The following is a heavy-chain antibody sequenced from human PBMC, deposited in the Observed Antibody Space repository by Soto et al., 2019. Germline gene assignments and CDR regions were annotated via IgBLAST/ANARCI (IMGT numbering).Heavy chain of an antibody. CDR3: ASTTASYYDILTGSGSAFDI. Sequence: SSETLSLTCTVSGGSISSYYWSWIRQPPGKGLEWIGYIYYSGSTNYNPSLKSRVTISVDTSKNQFSLKLSSVTAADTAVYYCASTTASYYDILTGSGSAFDIWGQGTMVT. D-gene: IGHD3-9*01. CDR2: IYYSGST. CDR1: GGSISSYY. V-gene: IGHV4-59*08. J-gene: IGHJ3*02.